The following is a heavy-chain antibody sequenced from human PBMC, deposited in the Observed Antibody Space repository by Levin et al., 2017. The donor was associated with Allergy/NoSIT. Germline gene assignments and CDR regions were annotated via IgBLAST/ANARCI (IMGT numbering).Heavy chain of an antibody. J-gene: IGHJ3*02. Sequence: GGYLRLSCKGSGYSFTSYWIGWVRQMPGKGLEWMGIIYPGDSDTRYSPSFQGQVTISADKSISTAYLQWSSLKASDTAMYYCARHYSLTANAFDIWGQGTMVTVSS. D-gene: IGHD3-9*01. V-gene: IGHV5-51*01. CDR1: GYSFTSYW. CDR2: IYPGDSDT. CDR3: ARHYSLTANAFDI.